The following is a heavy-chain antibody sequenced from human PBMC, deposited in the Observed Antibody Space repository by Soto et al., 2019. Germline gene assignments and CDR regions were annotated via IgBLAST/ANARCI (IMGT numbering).Heavy chain of an antibody. J-gene: IGHJ4*02. Sequence: SETLSLTCTVSGASVSTGVYYWTWIRQHPWKGLEWIGYIDSSGSTYYNPSLTGRVDISVDTSKNEFSLNLQSLTAADTAFYFCAGAVSDFDVRRYRTSYFDQWGQGILVTVS. CDR1: GASVSTGVYY. CDR3: AGAVSDFDVRRYRTSYFDQ. D-gene: IGHD3-10*02. V-gene: IGHV4-31*03. CDR2: IDSSGST.